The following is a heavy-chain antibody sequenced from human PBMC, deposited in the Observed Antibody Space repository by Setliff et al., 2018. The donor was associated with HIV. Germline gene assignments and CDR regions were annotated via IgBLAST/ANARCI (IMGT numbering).Heavy chain of an antibody. CDR1: GYSFTSYW. D-gene: IGHD3-3*01. Sequence: PGESLKISCKGSGYSFTSYWIAWLRQMPGKGLEWVGIIYPADSDTRYSPSFQGQVTISADKSFSTAYLQWSSLKASDTAVYYCARVLLITNAVYGVVSNQFDPWGQGTLVTVSS. CDR2: IYPADSDT. CDR3: ARVLLITNAVYGVVSNQFDP. V-gene: IGHV5-51*01. J-gene: IGHJ5*02.